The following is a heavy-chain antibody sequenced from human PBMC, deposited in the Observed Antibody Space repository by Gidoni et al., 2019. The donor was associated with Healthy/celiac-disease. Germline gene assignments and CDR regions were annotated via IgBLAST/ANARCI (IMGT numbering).Heavy chain of an antibody. Sequence: EVQLLESGGGLVQPGGSLRLSCAASGFPFSSYAMSWVRQAPGKGLGWVSASSGSGGSTYYADSVKGRFTISRDNSKNTLYLQMNSLRAEDTAVYYCAKDPQLWLSEGIFDYWGQGTLVTVSS. CDR2: SSGSGGST. CDR1: GFPFSSYA. V-gene: IGHV3-23*01. D-gene: IGHD5-18*01. CDR3: AKDPQLWLSEGIFDY. J-gene: IGHJ4*02.